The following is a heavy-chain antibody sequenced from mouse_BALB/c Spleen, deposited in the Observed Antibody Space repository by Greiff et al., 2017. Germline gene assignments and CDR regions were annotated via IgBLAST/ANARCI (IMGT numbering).Heavy chain of an antibody. CDR2: ISYDGSN. D-gene: IGHD1-1*01. CDR1: GYSITSGYY. Sequence: EVKLQESGPGLVKPSQSLSLTCSVTGYSITSGYYWNWTRQFPGNKLEWMGYISYDGSNNYNPSLKNRISITRDTSKNQFFLKLNSVTTEDTATYYCARDDYGSSYNAMDYWGQGTSVTVSS. J-gene: IGHJ4*01. CDR3: ARDDYGSSYNAMDY. V-gene: IGHV3-6*02.